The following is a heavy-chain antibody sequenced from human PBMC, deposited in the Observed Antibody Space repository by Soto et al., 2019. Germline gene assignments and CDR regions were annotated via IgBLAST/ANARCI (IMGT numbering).Heavy chain of an antibody. V-gene: IGHV4-28*03. D-gene: IGHD2-2*01. CDR1: GYSISSSNW. CDR3: ARGDYAKAFDI. Sequence: VQLQESGPGLVKPSDTLSLICAVSGYSISSSNWWGWIRQPPGKGLEWIGNIYYSGSAYYNPSLKSRVTMSVDTSKNQFYLKLTSVTSVDTAVYYCARGDYAKAFDIWGQGTTVTVSS. J-gene: IGHJ3*02. CDR2: IYYSGSA.